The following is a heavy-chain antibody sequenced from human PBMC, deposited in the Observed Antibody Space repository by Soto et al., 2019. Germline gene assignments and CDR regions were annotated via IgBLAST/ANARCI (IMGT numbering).Heavy chain of an antibody. D-gene: IGHD3-10*01. Sequence: QVQLVESGGGVVQPGRSLRLSCAASGFTFSSYGMHWVRQAPGKGLEWVAVISYDGSNKYYADSVKGRFTISRANSKNPLYLQTNSLRAEDTAVYYCAKDRGFGQLENWFDPWGQGTLVTVSS. CDR1: GFTFSSYG. J-gene: IGHJ5*02. V-gene: IGHV3-30*18. CDR2: ISYDGSNK. CDR3: AKDRGFGQLENWFDP.